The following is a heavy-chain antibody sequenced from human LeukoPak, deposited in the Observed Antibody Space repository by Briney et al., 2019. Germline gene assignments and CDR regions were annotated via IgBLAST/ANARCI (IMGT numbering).Heavy chain of an antibody. CDR3: ARGPHPGGAGYNLIDH. CDR2: ISYRGTT. V-gene: IGHV4-39*01. D-gene: IGHD5-24*01. Sequence: SETLSLTCTVSGGSISSSSYYWGWIRQPPGKGLEWIGSISYRGTTFYNPSLKSRVTISVDTSKNQFFLKVSSVTAADTAVYYCARGPHPGGAGYNLIDHWGQRTLVTVSP. J-gene: IGHJ4*02. CDR1: GGSISSSSYY.